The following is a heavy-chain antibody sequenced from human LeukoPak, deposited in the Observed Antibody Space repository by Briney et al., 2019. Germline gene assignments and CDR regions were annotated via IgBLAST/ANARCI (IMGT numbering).Heavy chain of an antibody. D-gene: IGHD4-23*01. CDR2: INPSGGST. V-gene: IGHV1-46*01. CDR3: ASASTVVDFDY. Sequence: ASVKVSCTASGYTFTSYYMHWVRQAPGQGLEWMGIINPSGGSTSYAQKFQGRVTMTRDTSTSTVYMELSSLRSEDTAVYYCASASTVVDFDYWGQGTLVTVSS. CDR1: GYTFTSYY. J-gene: IGHJ4*02.